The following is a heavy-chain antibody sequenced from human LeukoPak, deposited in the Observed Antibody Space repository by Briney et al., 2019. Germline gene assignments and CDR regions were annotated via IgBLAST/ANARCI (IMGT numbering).Heavy chain of an antibody. V-gene: IGHV3-7*01. Sequence: GGSLRLSCAASGFTFSSYWMSWVRQSPGKGLEWVANIKPDGSEKYFMDSVKGRFTISRDNAKNALYLEMNSLRAEDTAEYFCARDIEAAGLFLDYWGQGTLVTVSS. CDR2: IKPDGSEK. D-gene: IGHD6-13*01. CDR1: GFTFSSYW. CDR3: ARDIEAAGLFLDY. J-gene: IGHJ4*02.